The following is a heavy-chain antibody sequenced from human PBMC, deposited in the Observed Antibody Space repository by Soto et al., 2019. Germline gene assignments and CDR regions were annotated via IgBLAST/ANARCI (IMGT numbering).Heavy chain of an antibody. CDR3: ASIGYSYGVDY. V-gene: IGHV4-31*03. J-gene: IGHJ4*02. Sequence: PSETLSLTCTVSGGSIRSGGYYWSWIRQHPGKGLEWIGYIYYSGSTYYNPSLKSRVTISVDTSKNQFSLKLSSVTAADTAVYYCASIGYSYGVDYWGQGTLVTVSS. CDR2: IYYSGST. CDR1: GGSIRSGGYY. D-gene: IGHD5-18*01.